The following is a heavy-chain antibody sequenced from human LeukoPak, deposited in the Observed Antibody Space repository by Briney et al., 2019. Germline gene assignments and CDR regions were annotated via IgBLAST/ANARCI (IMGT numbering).Heavy chain of an antibody. CDR3: ARCTYDSSGYFPSYFDY. Sequence: GGSLRLSCAASGFTFSSYWMSWVRQAPGKGLEWVANIKQDGSEKYYVDSVKARFTISRDNSKNTLYLQMNTLRAEDTAVYYCARCTYDSSGYFPSYFDYWGQGTLVTVSS. V-gene: IGHV3-7*01. J-gene: IGHJ4*02. CDR1: GFTFSSYW. D-gene: IGHD3-22*01. CDR2: IKQDGSEK.